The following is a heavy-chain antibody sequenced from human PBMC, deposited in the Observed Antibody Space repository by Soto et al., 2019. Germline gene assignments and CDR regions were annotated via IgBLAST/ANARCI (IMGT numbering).Heavy chain of an antibody. J-gene: IGHJ6*02. Sequence: GGSLRLSCAASGFTFSSYEMNWVRQAPGKGLEWVSYISSSGSTIYYADSVKGRFTISRDNAKNSLYLQMNSLRAEDTAVYYCARDCSGGSCYPGMDVWGQGTTVTVSS. CDR1: GFTFSSYE. V-gene: IGHV3-48*03. D-gene: IGHD2-15*01. CDR2: ISSSGSTI. CDR3: ARDCSGGSCYPGMDV.